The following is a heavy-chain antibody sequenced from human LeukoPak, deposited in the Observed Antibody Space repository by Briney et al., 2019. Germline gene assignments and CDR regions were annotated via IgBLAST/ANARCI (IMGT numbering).Heavy chain of an antibody. V-gene: IGHV4-34*01. CDR2: INHSGST. Sequence: PSETLSLTCAVYGGSFSGYYWSWIRQPPGKGLEWIGEINHSGSTNYNPSLKSRVTISVDTSKNQFSLKLSSVTAADTAVYYCARDSPYDAFDIWGQGTMVTVSS. J-gene: IGHJ3*02. CDR3: ARDSPYDAFDI. D-gene: IGHD5-18*01. CDR1: GGSFSGYY.